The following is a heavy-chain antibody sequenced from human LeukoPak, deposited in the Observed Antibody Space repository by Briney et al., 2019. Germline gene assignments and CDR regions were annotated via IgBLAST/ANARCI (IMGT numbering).Heavy chain of an antibody. V-gene: IGHV3-13*04. D-gene: IGHD5-12*01. J-gene: IGHJ4*02. CDR3: ARDRSGYDFDY. Sequence: GGSLRLSCAASGFTFSSYDMHWVRQATGKGLEWVSAIGTAGDTYYSGSVKGRFTISRDNAKNTLYLQMNSLRAEDTAVYYCARDRSGYDFDYWGQGTLVTVSS. CDR1: GFTFSSYD. CDR2: IGTAGDT.